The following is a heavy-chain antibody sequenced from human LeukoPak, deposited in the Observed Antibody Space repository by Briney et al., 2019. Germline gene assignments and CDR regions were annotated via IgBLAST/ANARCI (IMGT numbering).Heavy chain of an antibody. D-gene: IGHD2-2*01. J-gene: IGHJ4*02. CDR1: GFTFSSYG. Sequence: GRSLRLSCAASGFTFSSYGMHWVRQAPGKGLEWVALIGYDGTNEYYAASVKGRFTISRDNSKNTLYLQMKSLRAEDTAVYYCARDFYCSRTSCYAPSFDYWGQGTLVTVSS. CDR3: ARDFYCSRTSCYAPSFDY. CDR2: IGYDGTNE. V-gene: IGHV3-33*01.